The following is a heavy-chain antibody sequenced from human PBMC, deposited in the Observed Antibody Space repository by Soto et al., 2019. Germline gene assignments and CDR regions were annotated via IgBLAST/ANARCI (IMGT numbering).Heavy chain of an antibody. J-gene: IGHJ3*02. CDR2: INPSGGST. CDR3: ARAHYDILTGYLWGDAFDI. Sequence: ASVKVSCKASGYTFTSYYMHWVRQAPGQGLDWMGIINPSGGSTSYAQKFQGRVTMTRDTSTSTVYMELSSLRSEDTAVYYCARAHYDILTGYLWGDAFDIWGQGTMVTVSS. CDR1: GYTFTSYY. D-gene: IGHD3-9*01. V-gene: IGHV1-46*01.